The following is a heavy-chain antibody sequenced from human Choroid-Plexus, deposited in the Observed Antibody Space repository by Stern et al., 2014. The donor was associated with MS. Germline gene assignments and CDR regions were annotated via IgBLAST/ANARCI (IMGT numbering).Heavy chain of an antibody. V-gene: IGHV3-30*18. Sequence: VQLEESGGGVVQPGRPLRLSCVASGFTFGRCAMHWVRQAPGQVLEWVAGVSYDGSNKYYADSVKGRFTISRDNSQNTLYMQMSILRPEDTAVYYCAKDRQYLTYFFDHWGQGSLVTVSS. D-gene: IGHD2/OR15-2a*01. J-gene: IGHJ5*02. CDR1: GFTFGRCA. CDR3: AKDRQYLTYFFDH. CDR2: VSYDGSNK.